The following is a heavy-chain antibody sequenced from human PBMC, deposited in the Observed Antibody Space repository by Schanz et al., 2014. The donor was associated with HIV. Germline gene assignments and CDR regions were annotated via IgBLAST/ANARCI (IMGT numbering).Heavy chain of an antibody. J-gene: IGHJ3*01. CDR3: ARGGYYRGVGDYYVTTFDY. D-gene: IGHD2-21*01. Sequence: QVQLVQSGAEVKKPGSSVMVSCKTSGGTFTNYAISWVRQAPGQGLEWLGWMNPGSGNTGYAWKFQGRVTMTRDTSIRTAYMELSSLRSDDTAVYYCARGGYYRGVGDYYVTTFDYWGRGTKVTVSS. V-gene: IGHV1-8*02. CDR1: GGTFTNYA. CDR2: MNPGSGNT.